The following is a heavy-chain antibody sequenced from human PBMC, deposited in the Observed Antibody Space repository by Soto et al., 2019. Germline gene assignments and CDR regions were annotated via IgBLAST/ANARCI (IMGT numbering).Heavy chain of an antibody. CDR2: IWYDGSNK. J-gene: IGHJ4*02. CDR1: GFTFSSYG. D-gene: IGHD6-13*01. CDR3: ARAEQQLVLGSFDY. Sequence: QVQLVESGGGVVQPGRSLRLSCAASGFTFSSYGMHWVRQAPGKGLGWVAVIWYDGSNKYYADSVKGRFTISRDNSKNTLYLQMNSLRAEDTAVYYCARAEQQLVLGSFDYWGQGTLVTVSS. V-gene: IGHV3-33*01.